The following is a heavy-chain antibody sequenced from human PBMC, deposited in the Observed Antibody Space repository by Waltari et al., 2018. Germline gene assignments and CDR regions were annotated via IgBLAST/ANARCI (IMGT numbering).Heavy chain of an antibody. V-gene: IGHV3-30*02. J-gene: IGHJ4*02. CDR2: IRYDGSNK. CDR3: AKGGDHIPGYSSGWYLVY. Sequence: QVQLVESGGGVVQPGGSLRLSCAASGFTFSSYGMHWVRQAPGKGLEGVAFIRYDGSNKYYADSVKGRFTISRDNSKNTLYLQMNSLRAEDTAVYYCAKGGDHIPGYSSGWYLVYWGQGTLVTVSS. D-gene: IGHD6-19*01. CDR1: GFTFSSYG.